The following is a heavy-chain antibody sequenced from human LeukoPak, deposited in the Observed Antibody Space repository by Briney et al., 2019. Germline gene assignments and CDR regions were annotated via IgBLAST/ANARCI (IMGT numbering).Heavy chain of an antibody. V-gene: IGHV4-31*03. CDR3: ARLWRYYYGSGSYYKAPYFDY. J-gene: IGHJ4*02. CDR1: GGSISSGGYY. CDR2: IYYSGST. D-gene: IGHD3-10*01. Sequence: PSETLSLTCTVSGGSISSGGYYWSWIRQHPGKGLEWIGYIYYSGSTYYNPSLKSRVTISVDTSKNQFSLKLSSVTAADTAVYYCARLWRYYYGSGSYYKAPYFDYWGQGTLVTASS.